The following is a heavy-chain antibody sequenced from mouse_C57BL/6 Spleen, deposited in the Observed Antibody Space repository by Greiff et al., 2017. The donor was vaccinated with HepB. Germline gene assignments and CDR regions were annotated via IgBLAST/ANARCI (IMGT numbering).Heavy chain of an antibody. CDR1: GYTFTSYW. CDR3: AGISNYYAMDY. CDR2: IDPSDSYT. J-gene: IGHJ4*01. Sequence: VQLQHPGAELVRPGTSVKLSCKASGYTFTSYWMHWVKQRPGQGLEWIGVIDPSDSYTNYNQKFKGKATLTVDTSSSTAYMQLSSLTSEDSAVYYCAGISNYYAMDYWGQGTSVTVSS. V-gene: IGHV1-59*01.